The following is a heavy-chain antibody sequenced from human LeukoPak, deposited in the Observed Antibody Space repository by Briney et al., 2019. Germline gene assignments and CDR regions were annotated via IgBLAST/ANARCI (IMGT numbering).Heavy chain of an antibody. J-gene: IGHJ4*02. V-gene: IGHV1-2*06. D-gene: IGHD1-1*01. CDR2: INPNSGGT. CDR1: GYTFTGYY. Sequence: ASVKVSCKASGYTFTGYYMHWVRQAPGQGLELMGRINPNSGGTNYAQKFQGRVTMTRDTSISTAYMELSRLRSDDTAVYYCAREAGYNWNDDLDYWGQGTLVTVSS. CDR3: AREAGYNWNDDLDY.